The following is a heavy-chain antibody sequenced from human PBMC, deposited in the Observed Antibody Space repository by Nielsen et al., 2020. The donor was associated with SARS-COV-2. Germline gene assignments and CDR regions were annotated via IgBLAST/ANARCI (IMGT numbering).Heavy chain of an antibody. CDR3: ARDREPGYNAVDY. CDR1: EFSFSNYS. CDR2: ISRGSSTM. Sequence: GSLRLSCARSEFSFSNYSMNWVRQAPGKGLEWVSYISRGSSTMYYADSVKGRFTISRDNANNSLYLRMNSLRAEDPAVYYCARDREPGYNAVDYWGQGTLVTVSS. J-gene: IGHJ4*02. D-gene: IGHD1-14*01. V-gene: IGHV3-48*01.